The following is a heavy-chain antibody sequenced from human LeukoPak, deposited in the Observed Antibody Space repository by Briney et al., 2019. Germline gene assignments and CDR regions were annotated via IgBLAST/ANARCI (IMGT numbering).Heavy chain of an antibody. CDR1: GFTFSSYS. Sequence: RPGGSLRLSCAASGFTFSSYSMNWVRQAPGKGLEWVSSISSSSSYIYYADSVKGRFTISRDNAKNSLYLQMNSLRAEDTALYYCAKDIRMITFGGVMNWGQGTLVTVSS. J-gene: IGHJ4*02. V-gene: IGHV3-21*04. CDR2: ISSSSSYI. D-gene: IGHD3-16*01. CDR3: AKDIRMITFGGVMN.